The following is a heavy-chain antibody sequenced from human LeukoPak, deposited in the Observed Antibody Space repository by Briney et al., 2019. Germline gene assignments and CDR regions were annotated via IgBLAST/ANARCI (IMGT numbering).Heavy chain of an antibody. CDR2: ISPSDSSR. CDR3: ARGSAITDAFDI. Sequence: PGGSLRLSCVASEFTFSDSYMSWIRQAPGEGLEWISYISPSDSSRSYADSVKGRFTISRDNAKNSLYLQMNSLRAEDTAVYYCARGSAITDAFDIWGQGTMVTVSP. D-gene: IGHD3-10*01. J-gene: IGHJ3*02. CDR1: EFTFSDSY. V-gene: IGHV3-11*04.